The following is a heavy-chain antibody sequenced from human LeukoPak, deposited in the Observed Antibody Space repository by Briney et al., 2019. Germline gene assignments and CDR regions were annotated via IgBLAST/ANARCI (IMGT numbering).Heavy chain of an antibody. V-gene: IGHV3-53*01. CDR2: IYSGGST. D-gene: IGHD3-9*01. CDR1: GFTVSSNY. CDR3: ARPAIFTPFDY. J-gene: IGHJ4*02. Sequence: GGSLRLSCAASGFTVSSNYMSWVRQAPGKGLEWVSVIYSGGSTYYADSVKGRFTISRDNSKNTLYLQMNSLRAEDTAVYYCARPAIFTPFDYWGQGTLVTVSS.